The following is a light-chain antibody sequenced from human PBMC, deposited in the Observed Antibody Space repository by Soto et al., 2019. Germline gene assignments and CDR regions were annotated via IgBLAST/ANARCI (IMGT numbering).Light chain of an antibody. J-gene: IGLJ1*01. CDR1: SSDVGGYNY. CDR2: DVS. CDR3: CSYAGSPLYV. V-gene: IGLV2-11*01. Sequence: QSVLTQPRTVSGSPGQSVTISCTGTSSDVGGYNYVSWYQQHPGKAPKLMIYDVSKRPSGVPDRFSGSKSGNTASLTISWLQAEDEADYYCCSYAGSPLYVFGTGTKVTVL.